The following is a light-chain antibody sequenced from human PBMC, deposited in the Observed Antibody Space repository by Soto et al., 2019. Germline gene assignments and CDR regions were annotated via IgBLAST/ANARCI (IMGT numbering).Light chain of an antibody. CDR1: SSGAGGYNY. V-gene: IGLV2-14*01. Sequence: QSVLTQPASVSGSPGQSITISCTGTSSGAGGYNYVSWYRQHPGRAPKLMIYDVSNRPSGVSNRFSGSKSGNTASLTISGLQAEDEADYYCSSYTRSSTYVFGTGTKVTVL. CDR2: DVS. CDR3: SSYTRSSTYV. J-gene: IGLJ1*01.